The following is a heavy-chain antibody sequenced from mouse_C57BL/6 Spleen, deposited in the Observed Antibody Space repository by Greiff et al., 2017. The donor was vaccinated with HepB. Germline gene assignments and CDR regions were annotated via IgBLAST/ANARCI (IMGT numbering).Heavy chain of an antibody. CDR2: IYPGSGST. Sequence: QVQLQQPGAELVKPGASVKMSCKASGYTFTSYWITWVKQRPGQGLEWIGDIYPGSGSTNYNQKFKGKATLTVDKSSSTAYMELRSLTSEDTAVYYCARYGYYGPWYFDVWGTGTTVTVSS. J-gene: IGHJ1*03. CDR3: ARYGYYGPWYFDV. V-gene: IGHV1-55*01. CDR1: GYTFTSYW. D-gene: IGHD1-1*01.